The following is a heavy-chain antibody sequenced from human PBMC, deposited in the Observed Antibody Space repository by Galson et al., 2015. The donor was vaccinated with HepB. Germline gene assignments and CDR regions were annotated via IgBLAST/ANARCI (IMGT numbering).Heavy chain of an antibody. D-gene: IGHD3-3*01. V-gene: IGHV3-30*01. J-gene: IGHJ6*03. Sequence: DSVQGRFTISRDNSKNTLYLQINSLRAEDTAVYYCARDGYFWSGSYPGNYYYYMDVWGKGTTVTVSS. CDR3: ARDGYFWSGSYPGNYYYYMDV.